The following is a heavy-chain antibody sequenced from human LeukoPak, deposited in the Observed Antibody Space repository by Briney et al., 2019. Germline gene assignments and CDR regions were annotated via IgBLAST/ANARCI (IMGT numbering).Heavy chain of an antibody. Sequence: SESLSLTCTVSGGSISSYSWSWIRQPPGQGLEWIGYIYNSGSTNYNPSLKSRVTISVDTSKNQFSLKLSSVTAADTAVYYCAGTYKYYYYYYMDVWGKGTTVTISS. CDR1: GGSISSYS. CDR3: AGTYKYYYYYYMDV. D-gene: IGHD1-14*01. J-gene: IGHJ6*03. V-gene: IGHV4-59*01. CDR2: IYNSGST.